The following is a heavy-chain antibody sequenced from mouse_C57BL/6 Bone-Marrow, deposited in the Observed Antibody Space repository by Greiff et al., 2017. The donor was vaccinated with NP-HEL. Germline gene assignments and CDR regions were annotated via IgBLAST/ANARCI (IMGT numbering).Heavy chain of an antibody. CDR3: ARSGYDGFAY. D-gene: IGHD2-2*01. J-gene: IGHJ3*01. CDR1: GYTFTSYG. CDR2: IYPRSGNP. Sequence: QVQLQQSGAELARPGASVKLSCKASGYTFTSYGISWVKQRTGQGLEWIGEIYPRSGNPYYNEKFKGKATLTADKSSSTAYMELRSLTSEDSAVYFCARSGYDGFAYWGQGTLVTVSA. V-gene: IGHV1-81*01.